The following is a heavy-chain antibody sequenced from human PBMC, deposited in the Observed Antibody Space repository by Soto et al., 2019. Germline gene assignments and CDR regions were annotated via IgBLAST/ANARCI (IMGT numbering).Heavy chain of an antibody. Sequence: QVQLVQSGAEVKKPGASVKVSCKASGYTFTSYGIIWVRQAPGQGLERMGWISAYNGNTNYAQKLQGRVTMTTDTSTSTAYMELRSLRSADTVVYSCARAGGGGYHYYGMDVWGQGTTVTVSS. V-gene: IGHV1-18*01. J-gene: IGHJ6*02. D-gene: IGHD6-25*01. CDR3: ARAGGGGYHYYGMDV. CDR2: ISAYNGNT. CDR1: GYTFTSYG.